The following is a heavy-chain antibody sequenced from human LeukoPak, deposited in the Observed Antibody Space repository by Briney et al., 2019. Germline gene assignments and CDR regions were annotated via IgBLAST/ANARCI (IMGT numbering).Heavy chain of an antibody. Sequence: GESPKISCKGSGYSFPTYWIGWVRQMPGKGLEWMGIIYPGDSDTRYSPSFQGQVTISADKSISTAYLQWSSLKASDTAIYYCARRGYDRDFEYWGQGTLVTVSS. CDR1: GYSFPTYW. J-gene: IGHJ4*02. CDR2: IYPGDSDT. D-gene: IGHD3-22*01. V-gene: IGHV5-51*01. CDR3: ARRGYDRDFEY.